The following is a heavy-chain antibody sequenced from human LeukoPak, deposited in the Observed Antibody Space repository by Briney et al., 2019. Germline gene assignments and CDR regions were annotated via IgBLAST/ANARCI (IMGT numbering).Heavy chain of an antibody. D-gene: IGHD2/OR15-2a*01. CDR2: IYPGDSDT. Sequence: GESLKISCKGSGYTFTTYWIGWGRQMPGKGLEWMGIIYPGDSDTRYSPSFQGQVTISADKSISTAYLQWSSLKASDTAMYYCARRTTNPYWYFDLWGRGTLVTVSS. CDR3: ARRTTNPYWYFDL. V-gene: IGHV5-51*01. J-gene: IGHJ2*01. CDR1: GYTFTTYW.